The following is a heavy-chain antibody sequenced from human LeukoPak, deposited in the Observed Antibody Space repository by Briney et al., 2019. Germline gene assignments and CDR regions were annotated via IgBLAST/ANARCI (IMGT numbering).Heavy chain of an antibody. Sequence: PSETLSLTCTVSSGSISSYYWGWIRQPPGKGLEWIGSIYYSGDTYYNPSLKSRVTISVDTSKNQFSLKLSSVTAADTAMYYCARTYYGGNSPLFDYWGQGTLVTVSS. D-gene: IGHD4-23*01. J-gene: IGHJ4*02. CDR2: IYYSGDT. CDR3: ARTYYGGNSPLFDY. V-gene: IGHV4-39*01. CDR1: SGSISSYY.